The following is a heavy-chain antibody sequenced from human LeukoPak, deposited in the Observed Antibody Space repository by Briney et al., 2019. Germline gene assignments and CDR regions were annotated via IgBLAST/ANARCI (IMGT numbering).Heavy chain of an antibody. CDR1: GFTSDDYA. CDR3: ARTPQKYCGSTSCFNWFDS. J-gene: IGHJ5*01. V-gene: IGHV3-43*01. Sequence: GSLRLSCAASGFTSDDYAMHWVRQAPGKGLEWVSLLTWDGGRTYYAGSVKGRFTISRDNSKNTLYLQMNSLRTEDTALYYCARTPQKYCGSTSCFNWFDSWGQGTLVTVSS. CDR2: LTWDGGRT. D-gene: IGHD2-2*01.